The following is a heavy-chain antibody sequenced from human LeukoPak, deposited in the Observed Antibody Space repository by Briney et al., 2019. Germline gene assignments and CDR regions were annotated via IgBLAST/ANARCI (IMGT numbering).Heavy chain of an antibody. V-gene: IGHV3-23*01. CDR2: ISAGGLST. J-gene: IGHJ3*01. D-gene: IGHD6-13*01. CDR1: GFTFSSCA. Sequence: PGGSLRLSCAASGFTFSSCAMSWVRQAPGKGLGWVSGISAGGLSTYYADSVKGRFTISRDNSKNTLYLQMSSLRADDTAVYFCAKQSLTGYSSGWYNAFEVWGQGTMVTVSS. CDR3: AKQSLTGYSSGWYNAFEV.